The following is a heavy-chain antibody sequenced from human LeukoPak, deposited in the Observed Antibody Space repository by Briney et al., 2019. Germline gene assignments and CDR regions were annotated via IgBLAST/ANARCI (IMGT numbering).Heavy chain of an antibody. V-gene: IGHV3-23*01. CDR3: AKGGWSDRFDF. CDR2: ITYGGERT. CDR1: GVTFSDYA. J-gene: IGHJ4*02. D-gene: IGHD3-3*01. Sequence: GGSLRLSCGASGVTFSDYAMTWVRQAPGKGLAWVSTITYGGERTYYADSVKGRFTISRDNSKNILYLQMNSLRGDDTGDYYCAKGGWSDRFDFWGQGTRVTVSS.